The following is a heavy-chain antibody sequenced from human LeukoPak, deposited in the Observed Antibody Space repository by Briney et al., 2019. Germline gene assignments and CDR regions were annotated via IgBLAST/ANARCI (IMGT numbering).Heavy chain of an antibody. V-gene: IGHV1-18*01. J-gene: IGHJ4*02. D-gene: IGHD3-3*01. Sequence: ASVKVSCKASGYTFTSYGISWVRQAPGQGLEWMGWISAYNGNTNYAQKHQGRVTMTTDTSTSTTYMELRSLRSDDTAVYYCARDETDGPFWSGYYPYSSGWKHPPNYWGQGTLVTVSS. CDR3: ARDETDGPFWSGYYPYSSGWKHPPNY. CDR1: GYTFTSYG. CDR2: ISAYNGNT.